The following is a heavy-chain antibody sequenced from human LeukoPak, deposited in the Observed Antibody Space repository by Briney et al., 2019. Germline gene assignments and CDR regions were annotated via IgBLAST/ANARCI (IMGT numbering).Heavy chain of an antibody. CDR2: INHSGST. D-gene: IGHD4-17*01. V-gene: IGHV4-34*01. J-gene: IGHJ4*02. CDR1: GGSFSGYY. Sequence: SETLSLTCAVYGGSFSGYYWSWIRQPPGKGLEWIGEINHSGSTNYNPSLKSRVTISVDTSKNQFSLKLSSVTAADTAVYYCARTQLDYGDYLNWGQGTLVTVSS. CDR3: ARTQLDYGDYLN.